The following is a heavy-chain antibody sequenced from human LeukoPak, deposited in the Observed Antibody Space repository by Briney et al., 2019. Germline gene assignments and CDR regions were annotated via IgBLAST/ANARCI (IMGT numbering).Heavy chain of an antibody. CDR3: ARGYYDYVWGSYRSDYFDY. J-gene: IGHJ4*02. CDR2: INHSGST. Sequence: SETLSLTCAVYGGYFSGYYWSWIRQPPGKGLEWIGEINHSGSTNYNPSLKSRVTISVDTSKNQFSLKLSSVTAADTAVYYCARGYYDYVWGSYRSDYFDYWGQGTLVTVSS. CDR1: GGYFSGYY. D-gene: IGHD3-16*02. V-gene: IGHV4-34*01.